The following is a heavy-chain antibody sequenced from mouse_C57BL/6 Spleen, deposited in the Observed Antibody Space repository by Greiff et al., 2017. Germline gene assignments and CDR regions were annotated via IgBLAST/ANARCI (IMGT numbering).Heavy chain of an antibody. CDR3: ARGDYDEYFDV. CDR1: GYTFTYYY. D-gene: IGHD2-4*01. V-gene: IGHV1-76*01. Sequence: VQLQQSGAELVRPGASVKLSCKASGYTFTYYYINWVKQRPGQGLEWIARIYPGSGNTYYNEKFKGKATLTAEKSSSTAYMQLSSLTSEDSAVYFCARGDYDEYFDVWGTGTTVTVSS. CDR2: IYPGSGNT. J-gene: IGHJ1*03.